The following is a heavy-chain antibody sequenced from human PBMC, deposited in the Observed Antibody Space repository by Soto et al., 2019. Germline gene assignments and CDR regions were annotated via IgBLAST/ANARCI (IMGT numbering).Heavy chain of an antibody. CDR1: GGTFSSYA. CDR2: IIPIFGTA. Sequence: QVQLVQSGAEVKKPGSSVKVSCKASGGTFSSYAISWVRQAPGQGLEWMGGIIPIFGTANYAQKFQDRVTLTADQTTSTAYMELISLRTEDTAVYYCTRGQHYVGMDVWGQGTTVTVSS. V-gene: IGHV1-69*12. J-gene: IGHJ6*02. D-gene: IGHD3-16*01. CDR3: TRGQHYVGMDV.